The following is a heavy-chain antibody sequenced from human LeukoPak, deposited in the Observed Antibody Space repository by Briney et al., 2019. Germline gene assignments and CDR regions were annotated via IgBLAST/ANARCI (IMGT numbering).Heavy chain of an antibody. J-gene: IGHJ3*02. CDR2: IIPILGTA. Sequence: ASVKVSCKASGGTFSSYAISWVRQAPGQGLEWMGGIIPILGTANYAQKFQGRVTITADESTSTAYMELSSLRSEDTAVYYCARASTDIVVVPAQRNDAFDIWGQGTMVTVSS. CDR1: GGTFSSYA. CDR3: ARASTDIVVVPAQRNDAFDI. V-gene: IGHV1-69*13. D-gene: IGHD2-2*01.